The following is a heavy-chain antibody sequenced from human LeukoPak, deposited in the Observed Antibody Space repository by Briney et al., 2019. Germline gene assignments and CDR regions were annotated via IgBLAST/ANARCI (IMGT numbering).Heavy chain of an antibody. CDR1: GGTFSSYA. D-gene: IGHD3-9*01. Sequence: AVKVSCKASGGTFSSYAISWVRQAPGQGLEWMGGIIPIFGTANYAQKFQGRVTITADESTSTAYMELSSLRSEDTAVYYCARGRVLRYFDWLTPWESHPLDYWGQGTLVTVSS. CDR2: IIPIFGTA. CDR3: ARGRVLRYFDWLTPWESHPLDY. J-gene: IGHJ4*02. V-gene: IGHV1-69*13.